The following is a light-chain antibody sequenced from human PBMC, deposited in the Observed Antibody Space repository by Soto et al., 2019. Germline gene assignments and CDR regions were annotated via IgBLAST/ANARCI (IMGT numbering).Light chain of an antibody. Sequence: QSALTQPASVSGSPGQSITISCTGTSSDVGEYNSVSWYQQHPGKAPKLIIYEVTNRPSGVSDRLSGSKSGNTASLTISGLQAEDEADYYCSSYTSSSTVVFGGGTKLTVL. J-gene: IGLJ2*01. CDR1: SSDVGEYNS. CDR2: EVT. CDR3: SSYTSSSTVV. V-gene: IGLV2-14*01.